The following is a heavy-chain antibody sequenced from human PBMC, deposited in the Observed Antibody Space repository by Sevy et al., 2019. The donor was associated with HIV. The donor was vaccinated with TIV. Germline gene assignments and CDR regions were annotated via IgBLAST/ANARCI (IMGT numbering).Heavy chain of an antibody. J-gene: IGHJ4*02. CDR1: GFTFSSYS. D-gene: IGHD4-17*01. CDR3: ARGDMTTVTKFDF. CDR2: ISSSGSYM. V-gene: IGHV3-21*01. Sequence: GGSLRLSCAASGFTFSSYSTNWVRQAPGKGLEWVSSISSSGSYMYYADSVKGRFTISRDNAENSLYLQMNSLRAEDTAVYYCARGDMTTVTKFDFWGQGTLVTVSS.